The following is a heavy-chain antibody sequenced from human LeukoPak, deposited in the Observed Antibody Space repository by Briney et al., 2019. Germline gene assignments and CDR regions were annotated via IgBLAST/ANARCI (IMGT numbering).Heavy chain of an antibody. CDR1: GGTFSSYA. CDR3: ARSIRRSSSSWANRYFDY. V-gene: IGHV1-69*04. J-gene: IGHJ4*02. Sequence: ASVKVSCKASGGTFSSYAISWVRQAPGQGPEWMGRIIPILGIANYAQKFQGRVTITADKSTSTAYMELSSLRSEDTAVYYCARSIRRSSSSWANRYFDYWGQGTLVTVSS. CDR2: IIPILGIA. D-gene: IGHD6-13*01.